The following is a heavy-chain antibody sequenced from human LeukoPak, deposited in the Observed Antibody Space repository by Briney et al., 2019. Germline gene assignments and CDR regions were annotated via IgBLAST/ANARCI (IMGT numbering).Heavy chain of an antibody. CDR1: GFTFSNYS. CDR3: ARTEGTVAYDS. Sequence: GGSLRLSCAASGFTFSNYSMHWVRQAPGKGLVWVSRINSDGSGTTYADSVRGRFTISRDNAKNTLYLQVNSLRAEDTAVYYCARTEGTVAYDSWGQGTLVTVSS. D-gene: IGHD4-23*01. CDR2: INSDGSGT. V-gene: IGHV3-74*01. J-gene: IGHJ5*01.